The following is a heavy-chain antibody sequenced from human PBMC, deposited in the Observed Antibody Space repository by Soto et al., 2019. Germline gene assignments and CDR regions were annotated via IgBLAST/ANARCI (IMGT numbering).Heavy chain of an antibody. Sequence: EVHLLESGGGLVQPGGSLRLSCAASGFTFSSYAMTWVRQAPGKGLEWVSTISGNGDSTYYADSVKGRFTISRDNSQSTVYLQMNSLRADDTALYFCAKAGGDCFGGRCYSKEGDYWGPGTLVTVSS. CDR3: AKAGGDCFGGRCYSKEGDY. D-gene: IGHD2-15*01. J-gene: IGHJ4*02. CDR1: GFTFSSYA. CDR2: ISGNGDST. V-gene: IGHV3-23*01.